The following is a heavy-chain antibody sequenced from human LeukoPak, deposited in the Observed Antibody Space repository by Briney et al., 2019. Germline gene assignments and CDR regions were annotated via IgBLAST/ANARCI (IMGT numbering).Heavy chain of an antibody. CDR1: GFTFSSYR. CDR3: AREDDYTSGWTSFDY. Sequence: PGGSLRLSCAASGFTFSSYRMHWVRQAPGKGLEYVSAISSDGVSTYYANSVKGRFTISRDNSKNTLYLQMGSLRPEDMAVYYCAREDDYTSGWTSFDYWGQGTLVTVSS. J-gene: IGHJ4*02. V-gene: IGHV3-64*01. D-gene: IGHD6-19*01. CDR2: ISSDGVST.